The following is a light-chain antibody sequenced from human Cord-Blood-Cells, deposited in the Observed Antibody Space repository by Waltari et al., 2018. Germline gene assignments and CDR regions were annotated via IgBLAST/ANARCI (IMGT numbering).Light chain of an antibody. CDR1: QGISNY. J-gene: IGKJ5*01. CDR3: QKYNSAPT. Sequence: DIQMTQSPSSLSASVGDRVTITCRPSQGISNYLAWYQQKPGKVPKLLIYAASTLQSGVPSRFSGSGSGTDFTLTISSLQPEDVATYYCQKYNSAPTFGQGTRLEIK. V-gene: IGKV1-27*01. CDR2: AAS.